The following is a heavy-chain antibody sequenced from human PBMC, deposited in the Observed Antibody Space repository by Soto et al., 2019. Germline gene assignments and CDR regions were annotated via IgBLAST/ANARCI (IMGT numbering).Heavy chain of an antibody. J-gene: IGHJ1*01. CDR3: ARQFCTTTDCSMYFET. CDR2: VYPRGSDT. D-gene: IGHD2-8*01. Sequence: RGESLKISCETSGYDFTRNWIGWVRQRPGKGLEWVGLVYPRGSDTRYSPSFRGHVYMSADESVRTAYLQWTSLEASDTAIYYCARQFCTTTDCSMYFETWGQHTPVTFSS. CDR1: GYDFTRNW. V-gene: IGHV5-51*01.